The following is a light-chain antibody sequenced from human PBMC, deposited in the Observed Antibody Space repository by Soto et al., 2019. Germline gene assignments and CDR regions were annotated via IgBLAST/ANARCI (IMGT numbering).Light chain of an antibody. V-gene: IGKV3-15*01. CDR1: ESVHSN. Sequence: EVVMTQSPATLSVSPGERVTLSCRASESVHSNLAWYQQKPGQGPSLLIYYASTRVTGVPDRFSGSGSVTEFTLTIGSLQSEDFGVYYCQHYSNWPPTFGPGTKVEIK. J-gene: IGKJ3*01. CDR3: QHYSNWPPT. CDR2: YAS.